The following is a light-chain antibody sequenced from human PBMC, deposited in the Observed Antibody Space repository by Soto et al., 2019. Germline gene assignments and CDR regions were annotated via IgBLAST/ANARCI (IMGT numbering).Light chain of an antibody. CDR2: ASS. CDR1: QDIATF. J-gene: IGKJ2*01. Sequence: DLQMTQSPSAMSASVGDRVNITCRASQDIATFLAWFQQKPGKVPQRLIYASSTLQPGVPSRFRGRGSGTEFTLTISSLQPEDFGTYYCLQHNSYPYIFGQGTKLE. CDR3: LQHNSYPYI. V-gene: IGKV1-17*03.